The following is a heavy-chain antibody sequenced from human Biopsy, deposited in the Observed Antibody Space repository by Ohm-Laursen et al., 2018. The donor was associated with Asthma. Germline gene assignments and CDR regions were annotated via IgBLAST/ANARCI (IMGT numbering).Heavy chain of an antibody. CDR3: AREKVIESRGFQNWFDP. D-gene: IGHD3-16*02. CDR1: GFTFSDYY. J-gene: IGHJ5*02. CDR2: IYYDGSRK. Sequence: SLRLSCTASGFTFSDYYMSWIRQAPGKGLEWVAGIYYDGSRKYYTESVKGRFTISRDNSKNRLYLEMASLRAEDTAVYYCAREKVIESRGFQNWFDPWGQGTLVHVSS. V-gene: IGHV3-33*08.